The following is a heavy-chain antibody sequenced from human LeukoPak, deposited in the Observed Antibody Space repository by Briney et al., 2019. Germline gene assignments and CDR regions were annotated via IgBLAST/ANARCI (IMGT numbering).Heavy chain of an antibody. J-gene: IGHJ2*01. CDR1: GGSFSGYY. Sequence: KPSETLSLTCAVYGGSFSGYYWSWIRQPPGKGLEWIGEINHSGSTNYNPSLKSRVTISVDTSKNQFSLKLSSVTAADTAVYYCARLSGYSSIWYGTNFDLWGRGTLVTVSS. CDR2: INHSGST. CDR3: ARLSGYSSIWYGTNFDL. D-gene: IGHD6-13*01. V-gene: IGHV4-34*01.